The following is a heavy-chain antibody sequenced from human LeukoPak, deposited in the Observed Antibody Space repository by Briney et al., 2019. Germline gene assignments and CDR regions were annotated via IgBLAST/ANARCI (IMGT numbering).Heavy chain of an antibody. J-gene: IGHJ6*03. D-gene: IGHD3-3*01. CDR3: ARGLEAAHNYYYYYMDV. V-gene: IGHV4-38-2*02. CDR1: GYSISSGYY. CDR2: IYHSGST. Sequence: SETLSLTCTVSGYSISSGYYWGWIRQPPGKGLEWIGSIYHSGSTYYNPSLKSRVTISVDTSKNQFSLKLSSVTAADTAVYYCARGLEAAHNYYYYYMDVWGKGTTVTVSS.